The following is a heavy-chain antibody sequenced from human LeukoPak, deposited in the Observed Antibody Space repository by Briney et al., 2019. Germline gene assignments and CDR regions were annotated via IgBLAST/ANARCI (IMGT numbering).Heavy chain of an antibody. CDR3: AREEYRCSSGWYFHFDY. D-gene: IGHD6-19*01. J-gene: IGHJ4*02. V-gene: IGHV1-69*13. CDR2: IIPIFGTA. CDR1: GGTFSSYA. Sequence: ASVKVSCKASGGTFSSYAISWVRQAPGQGLEWMGRIIPIFGTANYAQKFQGRVTITSDESTSTAYMELSSLRSEDTAVYYCAREEYRCSSGWYFHFDYWGQGTLVTVSS.